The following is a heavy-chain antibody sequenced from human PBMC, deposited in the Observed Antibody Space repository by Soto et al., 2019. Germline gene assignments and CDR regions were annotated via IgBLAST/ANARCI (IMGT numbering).Heavy chain of an antibody. CDR2: MQPSTGRT. D-gene: IGHD1-26*01. Sequence: ASVKVSCKASGYSFTSLDINWVRQTAGQGLEWMGWMQPSTGRTGYAQKFQGRVTMTRDTSINTAYMELTTLTSDDTAFYYCARGVSAGVDYWGQGTLVAVSS. J-gene: IGHJ4*02. CDR3: ARGVSAGVDY. V-gene: IGHV1-8*01. CDR1: GYSFTSLD.